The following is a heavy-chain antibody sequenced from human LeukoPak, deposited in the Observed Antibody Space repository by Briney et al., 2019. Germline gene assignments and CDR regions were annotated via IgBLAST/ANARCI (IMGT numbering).Heavy chain of an antibody. Sequence: PGGSLRLSCAASGFTFSSYWMHWVRQVPGKGLVWVSRINPGGSSTAYADSVKGRFTISRDNAKNTLYLQMDSLRAEDTAVYYCANDISSWFGYFDYWGQGTLVTVSS. D-gene: IGHD6-13*01. CDR1: GFTFSSYW. CDR2: INPGGSST. CDR3: ANDISSWFGYFDY. V-gene: IGHV3-74*01. J-gene: IGHJ4*02.